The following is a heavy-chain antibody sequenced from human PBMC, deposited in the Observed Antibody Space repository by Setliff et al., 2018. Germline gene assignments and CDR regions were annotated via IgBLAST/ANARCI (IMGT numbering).Heavy chain of an antibody. V-gene: IGHV4-31*03. Sequence: SETLSLTCTVSGDSIYSGGYYWSWIRQHPGKGLEWIGYIYYSGSTYYNPSLKSRVTISIDTSENQFSLKLSSVTAADTAVYYCARDHPGYSSSWYWFDSWGLGTLVTVSS. J-gene: IGHJ5*01. D-gene: IGHD6-13*01. CDR2: IYYSGST. CDR1: GDSIYSGGYY. CDR3: ARDHPGYSSSWYWFDS.